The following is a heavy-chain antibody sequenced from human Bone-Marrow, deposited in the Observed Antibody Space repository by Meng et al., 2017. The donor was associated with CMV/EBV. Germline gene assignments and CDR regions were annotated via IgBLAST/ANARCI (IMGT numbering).Heavy chain of an antibody. D-gene: IGHD3-3*01. CDR1: GFTFSSYS. V-gene: IGHV3-7*01. CDR2: IKQDGSEK. CDR3: ARVRFWSGYRNYFDY. Sequence: GESLKISCAASGFTFSSYSMSWVRQAPGKGLEWVANIKQDGSEKYYVDSVKGRFTISRDNAKNSLYLQMNSLRAEDTAVYYCARVRFWSGYRNYFDYWGQGTLVTVSS. J-gene: IGHJ4*02.